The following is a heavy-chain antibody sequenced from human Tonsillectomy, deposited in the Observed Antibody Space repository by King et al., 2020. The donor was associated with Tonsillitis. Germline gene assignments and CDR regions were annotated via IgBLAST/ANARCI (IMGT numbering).Heavy chain of an antibody. CDR2: ISGSGGRT. D-gene: IGHD5-24*01. J-gene: IGHJ4*02. V-gene: IGHV3-23*04. CDR1: GFTFRSYV. Sequence: EVQLVESGGGLVQPGGSLRLSCAASGFTFRSYVMSWVRQAPGKGLEWVSAISGSGGRTYYADSVKGRFTISRDNSKNTLYLQMNSLRAEDTAVYYCANRGLTEMATTIERSYYFDYWGQGTLVTVSS. CDR3: ANRGLTEMATTIERSYYFDY.